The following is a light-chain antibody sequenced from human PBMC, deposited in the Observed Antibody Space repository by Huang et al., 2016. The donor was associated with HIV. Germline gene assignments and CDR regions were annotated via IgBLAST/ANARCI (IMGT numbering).Light chain of an antibody. CDR1: QSDSRY. Sequence: DIQLTQSPSSLFASVGDRVTITCRARQSDSRYLNWYQQKQGKAPTLLIYAASTLQSGVPGRFSGSGSGTDFTLTITNPQPEDSATYYCQQSYTIPRYTFGQGTKLEIK. CDR2: AAS. V-gene: IGKV1-39*01. CDR3: QQSYTIPRYT. J-gene: IGKJ2*01.